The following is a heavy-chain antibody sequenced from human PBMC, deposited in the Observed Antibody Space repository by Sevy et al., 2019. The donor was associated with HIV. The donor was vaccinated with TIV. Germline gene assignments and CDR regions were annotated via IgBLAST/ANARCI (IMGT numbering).Heavy chain of an antibody. Sequence: GGSLRLSCAASGFAFSSYGFHWVRQAPGEGLEWVSAISDSGTNTYYTDSVEGRFTISRDNSESTLYLHMNSLRAEDTALYYCAKFAGDFPHFDFWGLGTLVTVSS. V-gene: IGHV3-23*01. CDR3: AKFAGDFPHFDF. D-gene: IGHD7-27*01. CDR1: GFAFSSYG. CDR2: ISDSGTNT. J-gene: IGHJ4*02.